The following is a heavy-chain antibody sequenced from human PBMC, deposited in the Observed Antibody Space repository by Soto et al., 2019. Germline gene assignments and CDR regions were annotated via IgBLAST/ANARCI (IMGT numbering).Heavy chain of an antibody. CDR3: AKDMAGYSSSWYSGMDV. CDR2: ISYDGSNK. Sequence: GGSLRLSCAASGFTFSSYGMHWVRQAPGKGLEWVAVISYDGSNKYYADSVKGRFTISRDNSKNTLYLQMNSLRAEDTAVYYCAKDMAGYSSSWYSGMDVWGQGTTVTVS. V-gene: IGHV3-30*18. CDR1: GFTFSSYG. J-gene: IGHJ6*02. D-gene: IGHD6-13*01.